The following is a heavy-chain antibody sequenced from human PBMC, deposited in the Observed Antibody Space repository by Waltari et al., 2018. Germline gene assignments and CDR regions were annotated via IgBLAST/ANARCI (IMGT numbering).Heavy chain of an antibody. J-gene: IGHJ3*02. D-gene: IGHD3-3*01. V-gene: IGHV4-39*07. CDR3: ARDTGVITIFGVAQGAFDI. Sequence: QLQLQESGPGLVKPSETLSLTCTVSGGSISSSSYYWGWIRQPPGKGLEWIGSIYYSGSTYYNPSLKSRVTISVDTSKNQFYLKLSSVTAADTAVYYCARDTGVITIFGVAQGAFDIWGQGTMVTVSS. CDR2: IYYSGST. CDR1: GGSISSSSYY.